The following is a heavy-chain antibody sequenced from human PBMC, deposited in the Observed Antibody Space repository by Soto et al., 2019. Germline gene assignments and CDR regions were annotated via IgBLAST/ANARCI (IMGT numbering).Heavy chain of an antibody. V-gene: IGHV1-18*01. CDR2: ISAYNGNT. CDR1: GYTFTSYG. Sequence: ASVKVSCKASGYTFTSYGISWVRQAPGQGLEWMGWISAYNGNTNYAQKLQGRVTMTTDTSTSTAYMELRSLRSDDTAVYYCARDWGTDIVVVPAAHDYWGQGTLVTVSS. J-gene: IGHJ4*02. CDR3: ARDWGTDIVVVPAAHDY. D-gene: IGHD2-2*01.